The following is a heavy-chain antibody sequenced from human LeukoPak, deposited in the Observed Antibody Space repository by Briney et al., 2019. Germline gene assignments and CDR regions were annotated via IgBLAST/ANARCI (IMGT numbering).Heavy chain of an antibody. CDR3: ARVQRDDYYAVPNWFDT. D-gene: IGHD3-10*01. V-gene: IGHV2-26*01. J-gene: IGHJ5*02. CDR2: SSSNDEK. CDR1: GFSLSNARMG. Sequence: SGPVLVKPTDTLTLTCTVSGFSLSNARMGVSWIRQPPGKALEWLPHSSSNDEKSYITSLKSRPTISRDTSKSQVTITMTNLDPVDTATYYCARVQRDDYYAVPNWFDTWGPGTLVTVSS.